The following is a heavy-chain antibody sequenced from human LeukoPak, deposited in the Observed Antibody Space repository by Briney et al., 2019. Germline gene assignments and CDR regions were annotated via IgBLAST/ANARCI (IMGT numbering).Heavy chain of an antibody. D-gene: IGHD3-22*01. CDR3: ARHRYDSSGYYRD. J-gene: IGHJ4*02. Sequence: PSETLSLTCTVSGGSISSYYWSWIRQPPGKGLEWIGYIYYSGSTNYNPSLKSRVTISVDTSKNQFSLKLSSVTAADTAMYYCARHRYDSSGYYRDWGQGTLVTVSS. CDR1: GGSISSYY. V-gene: IGHV4-59*08. CDR2: IYYSGST.